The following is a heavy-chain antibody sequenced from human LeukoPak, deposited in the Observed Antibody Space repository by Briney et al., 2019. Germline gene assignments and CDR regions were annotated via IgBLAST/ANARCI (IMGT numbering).Heavy chain of an antibody. CDR2: IIPIFGTA. CDR1: GGTFSSYA. D-gene: IGHD6-13*01. V-gene: IGHV1-69*06. J-gene: IGHJ5*02. Sequence: LEASVKVSCKASGGTFSSYAISWVRQAPGQGLEWMGGIIPIFGTANYAQKFQGRVTITADKSTSTAYMELGSLRSEDTAVYYCARGSAAGSYNWFDPWGQGTLVTVSS. CDR3: ARGSAAGSYNWFDP.